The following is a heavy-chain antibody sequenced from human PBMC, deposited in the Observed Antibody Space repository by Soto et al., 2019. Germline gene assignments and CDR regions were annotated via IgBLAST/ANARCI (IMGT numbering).Heavy chain of an antibody. CDR1: GGSISNYY. CDR3: ARTMYSSGWYGEYFDY. J-gene: IGHJ4*02. Sequence: SETLSLTCTVSGGSISNYYWSWIRQPPGKGLEWIGYIYYSGSTNYNPSLKSRVTISVDTSKHQFSLKLSSVTAADTAVYYCARTMYSSGWYGEYFDYWGQGTLVTVSS. D-gene: IGHD6-19*01. V-gene: IGHV4-59*01. CDR2: IYYSGST.